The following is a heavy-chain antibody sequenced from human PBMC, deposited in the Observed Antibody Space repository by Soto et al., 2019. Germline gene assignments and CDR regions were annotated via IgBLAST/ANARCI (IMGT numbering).Heavy chain of an antibody. CDR2: IFSRGTP. Sequence: SETLSLTCTVSGVSITDYHWSWIRQSPGRGFELIGYIFSRGTPNYNPSLMSRVTISVDTSRNQFSLKLNSLTSADTAMYFCAKRFGDYVGWFDPWGQGALVTVSS. CDR3: AKRFGDYVGWFDP. CDR1: GVSITDYH. V-gene: IGHV4-59*01. J-gene: IGHJ5*02. D-gene: IGHD4-17*01.